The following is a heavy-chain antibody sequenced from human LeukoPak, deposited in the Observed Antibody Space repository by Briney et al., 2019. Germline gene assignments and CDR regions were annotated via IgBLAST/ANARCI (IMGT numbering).Heavy chain of an antibody. D-gene: IGHD5-24*01. CDR2: IYYSGST. V-gene: IGHV4-59*01. Sequence: SETLSLTCTVSGGSISSYYWSWIRQPPGKGLEWIGYIYYSGSTNYNPSLKSRVTISVDTSKNQFSLKLSSVTAADTAVYYCAREIEMATIDYWGQGTVVTVSS. J-gene: IGHJ4*02. CDR1: GGSISSYY. CDR3: AREIEMATIDY.